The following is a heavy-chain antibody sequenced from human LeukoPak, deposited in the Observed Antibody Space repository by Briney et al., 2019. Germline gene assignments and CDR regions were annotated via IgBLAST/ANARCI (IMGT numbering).Heavy chain of an antibody. J-gene: IGHJ4*01. V-gene: IGHV4-59*01. D-gene: IGHD3-10*01. CDR2: VYYSGTT. Sequence: SETLSLTCTVSGGSLTGYYWSWIRQTPGKGLEWIAYVYYSGTTSYNPSLKSRVTTSVDTSKNQFSLKLSSVTAADTAVYYCAIYLSSGLGYWGPGTFVTVSS. CDR3: AIYLSSGLGY. CDR1: GGSLTGYY.